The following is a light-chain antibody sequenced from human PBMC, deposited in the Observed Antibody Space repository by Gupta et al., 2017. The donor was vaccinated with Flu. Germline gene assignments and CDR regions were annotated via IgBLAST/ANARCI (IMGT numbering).Light chain of an antibody. Sequence: SGDNLGHKYISWYQQKPGQSPVLVIYRDTKRPSGIPERFFGSNSGNTATLTISGTQAMDEADYYCQAWDSSTYVYVFGTGTKVTVL. V-gene: IGLV3-1*01. J-gene: IGLJ1*01. CDR3: QAWDSSTYVYV. CDR1: NLGHKY. CDR2: RDT.